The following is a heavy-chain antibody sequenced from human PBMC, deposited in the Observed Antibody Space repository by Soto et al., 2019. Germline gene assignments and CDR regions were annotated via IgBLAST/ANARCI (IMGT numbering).Heavy chain of an antibody. V-gene: IGHV3-30-3*01. CDR2: ISYDGSNK. CDR1: GFTFSSYA. CDR3: ARAAKMKRITMVRGVPGYFDY. J-gene: IGHJ4*02. D-gene: IGHD3-10*01. Sequence: PGGSLRLSCAASGFTFSSYAMHWVRQAPGKXLEWVAVISYDGSNKYYADSVKGRFTISRDNSKNTLYLQMNSLRAEDTAVYYCARAAKMKRITMVRGVPGYFDYWGQGTLVTVSS.